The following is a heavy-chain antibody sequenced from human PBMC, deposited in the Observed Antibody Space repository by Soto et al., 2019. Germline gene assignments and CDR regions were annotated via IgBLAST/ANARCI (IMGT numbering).Heavy chain of an antibody. CDR2: TSKDDSSK. CDR3: AKQLDDGGLDAY. CDR1: GFAFRNYG. V-gene: IGHV3-30*18. D-gene: IGHD4-17*01. Sequence: QVHLVESGGGVVQPGRSLRLSCAASGFAFRNYGMHWVRQAPGKGLEWVAVTSKDDSSKYYADSVRGRFTISRDNSKNTLWLQMDSLRGDDTGVYYCAKQLDDGGLDAYWGQGTLVTVSS. J-gene: IGHJ4*02.